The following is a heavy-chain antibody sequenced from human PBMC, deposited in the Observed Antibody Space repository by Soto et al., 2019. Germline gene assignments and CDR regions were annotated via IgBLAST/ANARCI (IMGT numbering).Heavy chain of an antibody. V-gene: IGHV1-69*12. CDR3: ARGGIVVVVAATHGMDV. Sequence: QVQLVQSGAEVKKPGSSVKVSCKASGGTFSSYAISWVRQAPGQGLEWMGGSIPIFGTANYAQKFQGRVTITADESTSTAYMELSSLRSEDTAVYYCARGGIVVVVAATHGMDVWGQGTTVTVSS. J-gene: IGHJ6*02. CDR1: GGTFSSYA. CDR2: SIPIFGTA. D-gene: IGHD2-15*01.